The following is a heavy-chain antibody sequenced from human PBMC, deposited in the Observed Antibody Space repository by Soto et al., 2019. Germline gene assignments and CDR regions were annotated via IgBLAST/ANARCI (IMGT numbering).Heavy chain of an antibody. D-gene: IGHD3-10*01. CDR1: GFTVSSNY. CDR3: ARDSLYDTMVRGPYDAFDI. CDR2: IYSGGST. J-gene: IGHJ3*02. Sequence: QPGGSLRLSCAASGFTVSSNYMSWVRQAPGKGLEWVSVIYSGGSTYYADSVKGRFTISRDNSKNTLYLQMNSLRAEDTAVYYCARDSLYDTMVRGPYDAFDIWGQGTMVTVSS. V-gene: IGHV3-66*01.